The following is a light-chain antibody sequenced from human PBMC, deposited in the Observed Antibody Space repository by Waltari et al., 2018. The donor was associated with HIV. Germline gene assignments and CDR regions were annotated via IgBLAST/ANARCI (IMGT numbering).Light chain of an antibody. Sequence: QSALTQPRSVSGSPGQSVTISCTGTSSDVGGYNYVSWYQQHPGKAPNLLIYDVSTRPSGVPERFSGSKSGNAASLTISGLQAEDEADYYCCSYAGSYTYVFGTGTKVTVL. CDR1: SSDVGGYNY. J-gene: IGLJ1*01. CDR2: DVS. CDR3: CSYAGSYTYV. V-gene: IGLV2-11*01.